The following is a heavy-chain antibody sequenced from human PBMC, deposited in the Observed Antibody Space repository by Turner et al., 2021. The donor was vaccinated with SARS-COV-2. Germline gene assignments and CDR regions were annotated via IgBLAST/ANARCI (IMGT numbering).Heavy chain of an antibody. CDR2: IYHSGST. CDR1: GGSFSGYY. CDR3: ARSWEGILTGYSFDP. D-gene: IGHD3-9*01. J-gene: IGHJ5*02. V-gene: IGHV4-34*01. Sequence: QVQLQQWGAGLLKPSETLSLTCGVYGGSFSGYYWSWIRQPPGKGLEWIGEIYHSGSTNYNPSLKSRVTISVDTSKNQFSLKLSSVTAADTAVYYCARSWEGILTGYSFDPWGQGTLVTVSS.